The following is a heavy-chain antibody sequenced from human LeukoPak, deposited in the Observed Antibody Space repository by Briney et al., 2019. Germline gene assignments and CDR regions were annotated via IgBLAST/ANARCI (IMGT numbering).Heavy chain of an antibody. CDR1: GFTFSSYA. V-gene: IGHV3-30-3*01. J-gene: IGHJ4*02. CDR3: AEHSGSSSY. Sequence: GRSLRLSCAASGFTFSSYAMHWVRQAPGKGLEWVAVISYDGSNKYYADSVKGRFTISRDNSKNTLHLQMNSLRAEDAAVYYCAEHSGSSSYWGQGTLVTVSS. D-gene: IGHD1-26*01. CDR2: ISYDGSNK.